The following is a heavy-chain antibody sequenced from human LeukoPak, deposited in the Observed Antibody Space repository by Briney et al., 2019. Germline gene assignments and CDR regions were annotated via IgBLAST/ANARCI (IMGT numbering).Heavy chain of an antibody. Sequence: PSETLPLTCTVSGGSISSYYWSWIRQPAGKGLEWIGRIYTSGSTNYNPSLKSRVTMSVDTSKNQFSLKLSSVTAADTAVYYCARGGYDILTGYPYYFDYWGQGTLVTVSS. CDR1: GGSISSYY. J-gene: IGHJ4*02. CDR2: IYTSGST. V-gene: IGHV4-4*07. CDR3: ARGGYDILTGYPYYFDY. D-gene: IGHD3-9*01.